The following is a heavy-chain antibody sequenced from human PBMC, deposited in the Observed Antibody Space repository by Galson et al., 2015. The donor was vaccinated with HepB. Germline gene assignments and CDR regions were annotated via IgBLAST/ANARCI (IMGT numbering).Heavy chain of an antibody. J-gene: IGHJ3*02. CDR1: GYSFTSYW. D-gene: IGHD3-10*01. V-gene: IGHV5-10-1*01. CDR2: IDPSDSYT. Sequence: QSGAEVKKPGESLRISCKGSGYSFTSYWISWVRQMPGKGLEWMGRIDPSDSYTNYSPSFQGHVTISADKSISTAYLQWSSLKASDTAMYYCARHLRFGELSSESNDAFDIWGQGTMVTVSS. CDR3: ARHLRFGELSSESNDAFDI.